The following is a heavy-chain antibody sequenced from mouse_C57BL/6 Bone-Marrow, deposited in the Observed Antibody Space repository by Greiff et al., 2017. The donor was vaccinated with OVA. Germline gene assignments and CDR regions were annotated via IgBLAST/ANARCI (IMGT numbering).Heavy chain of an antibody. CDR2: IDPANGNT. Sequence: EVQLQQSVAELVRPGASVKLSCTASGFNIKNTYMHWVKQRPEQGLEWIGRIDPANGNTKYAPKFQGKATITADTSSNTAYLQLISLTSEDTAIYYCARPYYYGSSYGGWYFDVWGTGTTVTVSS. V-gene: IGHV14-3*01. J-gene: IGHJ1*03. CDR3: ARPYYYGSSYGGWYFDV. D-gene: IGHD1-1*01. CDR1: GFNIKNTY.